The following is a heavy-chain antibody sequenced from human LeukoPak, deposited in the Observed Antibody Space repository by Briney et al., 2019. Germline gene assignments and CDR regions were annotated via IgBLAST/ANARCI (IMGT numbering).Heavy chain of an antibody. J-gene: IGHJ4*02. V-gene: IGHV3-23*01. Sequence: GGSLRLSCAASGFTFSSYAMSWVRQAPGKGLEWVSAISGSGGSTYYADSVKGRFTISRDNSKNTLYLQMNSLRAEDTAVYYCAKSPYCSGGSCYSVTGYFDYWGQGILVTVSS. CDR1: GFTFSSYA. CDR2: ISGSGGST. D-gene: IGHD2-15*01. CDR3: AKSPYCSGGSCYSVTGYFDY.